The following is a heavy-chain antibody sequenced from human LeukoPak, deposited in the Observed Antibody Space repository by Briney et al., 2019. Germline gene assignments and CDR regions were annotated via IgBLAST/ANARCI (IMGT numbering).Heavy chain of an antibody. Sequence: PSETLSLTCTVSGGSISSYYWSWIRQPPGKGLEWIGYIYYSGSTYYNPSLKSRVTISVDTSTNQFSLKLRSVTAADTAVYYCARGGGDWGFHQSDYWGQGTLVTVSS. CDR1: GGSISSYY. J-gene: IGHJ4*02. CDR3: ARGGGDWGFHQSDY. V-gene: IGHV4-59*01. D-gene: IGHD2-21*01. CDR2: IYYSGST.